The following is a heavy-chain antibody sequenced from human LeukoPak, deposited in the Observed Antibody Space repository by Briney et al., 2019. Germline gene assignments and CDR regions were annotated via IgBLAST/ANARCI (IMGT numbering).Heavy chain of an antibody. D-gene: IGHD1-26*01. CDR1: GGSFSGYY. J-gene: IGHJ4*02. Sequence: ASETLSLTCAVYGGSFSGYYWSWIRQPPGKGLGWIGEINHSGSTNYNPSLKSRVTISVDTSKNQFSLKLSSVTAADTAVYYCARGSIVGATFDYFDYWGQGTLVTVSS. CDR2: INHSGST. V-gene: IGHV4-34*01. CDR3: ARGSIVGATFDYFDY.